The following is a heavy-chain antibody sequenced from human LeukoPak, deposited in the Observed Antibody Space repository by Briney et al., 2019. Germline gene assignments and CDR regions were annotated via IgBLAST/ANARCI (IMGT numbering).Heavy chain of an antibody. J-gene: IGHJ4*02. CDR3: ARATYYYDSSGCGY. V-gene: IGHV1-2*02. CDR1: GYTFTGYY. Sequence: ASVTVSCTASGYTFTGYYMHWVRQAPGQGLEWMGWINPNSGGTNYAQKFQGRVTMTRDTSISTAYMELSRLRSDDTAVYHCARATYYYDSSGCGYWGQGTLVTVSS. D-gene: IGHD3-22*01. CDR2: INPNSGGT.